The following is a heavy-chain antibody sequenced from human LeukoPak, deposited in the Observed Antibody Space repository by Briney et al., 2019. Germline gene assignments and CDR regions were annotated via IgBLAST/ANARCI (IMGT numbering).Heavy chain of an antibody. Sequence: PSETLSLTCTVSGASINSHHWSWIRQPPGKGLEWVGYIYYSGSTYYNPSLKSRVTISVDTSKNQFSLKLSSVTAADTAVYYCARWPSFYSSSWYKRVDYWGQETLVTVSS. D-gene: IGHD6-13*01. CDR3: ARWPSFYSSSWYKRVDY. CDR2: IYYSGST. J-gene: IGHJ4*02. V-gene: IGHV4-59*08. CDR1: GASINSHH.